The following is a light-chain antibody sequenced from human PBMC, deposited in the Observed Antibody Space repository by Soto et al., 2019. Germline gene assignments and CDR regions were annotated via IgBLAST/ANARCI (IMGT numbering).Light chain of an antibody. V-gene: IGLV1-51*02. J-gene: IGLJ2*01. CDR2: EDN. Sequence: QSVLTQPPSVSAAPGQKVTISCSGSNSNIGTNYVCWYQQVPGTAPKLLIFEDNKRPSGIPDRFSGSKSGTSATLGITGLQTGDKADYYCGTWDGSLSAGVFGGGTKLTVL. CDR1: NSNIGTNY. CDR3: GTWDGSLSAGV.